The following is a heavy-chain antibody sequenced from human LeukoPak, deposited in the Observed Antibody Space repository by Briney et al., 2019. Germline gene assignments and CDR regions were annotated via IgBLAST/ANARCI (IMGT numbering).Heavy chain of an antibody. J-gene: IGHJ5*02. CDR3: TRDLGYGDYVGLAFDH. CDR2: ISSYNGNT. D-gene: IGHD4-17*01. Sequence: ASVKVSCKASGYTFTSYGISWVRQAPGQGLEWMDWISSYNGNTNYAQKLQGRVTMTTDTSTSTAYKELRTLRHADNAGHNCTRDLGYGDYVGLAFDHWGQGTLVTVSS. V-gene: IGHV1-18*01. CDR1: GYTFTSYG.